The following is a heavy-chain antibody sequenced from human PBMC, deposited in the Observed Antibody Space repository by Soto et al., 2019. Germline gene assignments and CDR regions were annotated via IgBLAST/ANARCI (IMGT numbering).Heavy chain of an antibody. CDR1: GFTFSSYE. D-gene: IGHD2-2*01. CDR3: AREEGYCSSTSYYEYLDP. J-gene: IGHJ5*02. CDR2: ISSSGSTI. Sequence: PGGSLRLSCAASGFTFSSYEMNWVRQAPGKGLEWVSYISSSGSTIYYADSVKGRFTISRDNAKNSLYLQMNSLRAEDTAVYYCAREEGYCSSTSYYEYLDPWGQGTLVTVSS. V-gene: IGHV3-48*03.